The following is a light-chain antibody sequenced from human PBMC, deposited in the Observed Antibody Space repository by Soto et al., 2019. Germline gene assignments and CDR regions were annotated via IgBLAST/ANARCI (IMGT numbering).Light chain of an antibody. CDR1: SSDVGGYNY. Sequence: QSVLTQPASVSGSPGQSITISCNGTSSDVGGYNYVSWYQQHPGKAPKLMIYEVSNRPSGVSNRFSGSKSGNTASLIISGLQAEDETDYYCSSYTSSSTWVFGGGTKLTVL. J-gene: IGLJ3*02. V-gene: IGLV2-14*01. CDR3: SSYTSSSTWV. CDR2: EVS.